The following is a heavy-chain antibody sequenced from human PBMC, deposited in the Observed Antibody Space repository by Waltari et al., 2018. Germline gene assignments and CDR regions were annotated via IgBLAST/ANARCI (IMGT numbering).Heavy chain of an antibody. CDR2: INPNSGGT. CDR1: GYTFTGYY. CDR3: ARIYNGVSQLRGMDV. J-gene: IGHJ6*02. D-gene: IGHD2-8*01. Sequence: QVQLVQSGAEVKKPGASVKVSCKASGYTFTGYYMPWVRRAPGQGLEWMGWINPNSGGTNYAQKFQGRVTMTRDTSISTAYMELSRLRSDDTAVYYCARIYNGVSQLRGMDVWGQGTTVTVSS. V-gene: IGHV1-2*02.